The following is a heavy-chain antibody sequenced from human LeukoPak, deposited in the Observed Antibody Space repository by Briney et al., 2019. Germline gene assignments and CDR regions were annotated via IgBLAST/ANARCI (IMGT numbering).Heavy chain of an antibody. Sequence: ASVKVSCKASGYTFTSYGISWVRQAPGQGLEWMGWISAYNGNTNYAQKLQGRVTMTTDTSTSTAYMELRSLRSDDTAVYYCARVNKYCSSTSCYRYYYGMDVWGQGTTVTVSS. J-gene: IGHJ6*02. V-gene: IGHV1-18*01. D-gene: IGHD2-2*01. CDR1: GYTFTSYG. CDR2: ISAYNGNT. CDR3: ARVNKYCSSTSCYRYYYGMDV.